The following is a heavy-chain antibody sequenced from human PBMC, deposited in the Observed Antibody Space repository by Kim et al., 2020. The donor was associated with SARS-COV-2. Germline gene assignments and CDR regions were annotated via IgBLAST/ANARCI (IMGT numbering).Heavy chain of an antibody. V-gene: IGHV3-23*01. CDR2: LNGGGGST. D-gene: IGHD3-10*01. CDR3: AKGGMVRGVFPYYFDY. CDR1: GFIFISYA. J-gene: IGHJ4*02. Sequence: GGSLRLSCAASGFIFISYAMSWVRQAPGKGLEWVSALNGGGGSTYSADSVKGRFTISRDNSKNTLYLQMNSLRAEDTAVYYCAKGGMVRGVFPYYFDYWGQGTLVTVSS.